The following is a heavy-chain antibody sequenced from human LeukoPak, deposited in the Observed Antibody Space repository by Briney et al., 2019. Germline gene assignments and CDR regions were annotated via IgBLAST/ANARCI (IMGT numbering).Heavy chain of an antibody. D-gene: IGHD6-13*01. Sequence: SETLSLTCAVYGGSFSDYYWSWIRQPPGKGLEWIGEINHSGSTNYNPSLKSRVTMSVDTSKNQFSLQLNSVTAADTAVYYCAREGGSTSWSNWFDPWGQGTLVTVSS. CDR2: INHSGST. CDR1: GGSFSDYY. J-gene: IGHJ5*02. V-gene: IGHV4-34*01. CDR3: AREGGSTSWSNWFDP.